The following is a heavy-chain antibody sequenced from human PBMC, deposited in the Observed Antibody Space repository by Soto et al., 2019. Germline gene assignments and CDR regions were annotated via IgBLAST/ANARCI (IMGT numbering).Heavy chain of an antibody. CDR2: IYPGDSDT. J-gene: IGHJ6*03. V-gene: IGHV5-51*01. Sequence: GESLKISCKGSGYSFTSYWIGWVRQMPGKGLEWMGIIYPGDSDTRYSPSFQGQVTISADKSISTAYLQWSSLKASDTAMYYCARRGYCSSTSCSYYMDVWGKGTTVTVS. CDR1: GYSFTSYW. D-gene: IGHD2-2*01. CDR3: ARRGYCSSTSCSYYMDV.